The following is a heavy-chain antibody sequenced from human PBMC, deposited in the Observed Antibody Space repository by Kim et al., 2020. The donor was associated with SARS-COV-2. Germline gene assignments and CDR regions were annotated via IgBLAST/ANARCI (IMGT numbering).Heavy chain of an antibody. CDR3: ARISQLLWFGELDAFDI. J-gene: IGHJ3*02. CDR2: ISSSGSTI. CDR1: GFTFSDYY. Sequence: GGSLRLSCAASGFTFSDYYMSWIRQAPGKGLEWVSYISSSGSTIYYADSVKGRFTIPRDNAKNSLYLQINSLRAEDTAVYYCARISQLLWFGELDAFDIWGQGTMVTVSS. V-gene: IGHV3-11*04. D-gene: IGHD3-10*01.